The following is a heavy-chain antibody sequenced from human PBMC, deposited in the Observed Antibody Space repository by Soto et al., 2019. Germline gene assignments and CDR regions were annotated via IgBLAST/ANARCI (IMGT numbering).Heavy chain of an antibody. CDR1: GGTFSSYA. CDR3: AGSGYRSGRDAFDI. Sequence: SVKVSCKASGGTFSSYAISWVRQAPGQGLEWMGGIIPIFGTANYAQKFQGRVTITADESTSTAYMELSSLRSEDTAVYYCAGSGYRSGRDAFDIWGQGTMVTVS. D-gene: IGHD6-19*01. CDR2: IIPIFGTA. V-gene: IGHV1-69*13. J-gene: IGHJ3*02.